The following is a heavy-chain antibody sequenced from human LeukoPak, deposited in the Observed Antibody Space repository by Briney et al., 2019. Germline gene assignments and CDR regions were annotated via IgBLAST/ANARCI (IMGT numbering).Heavy chain of an antibody. CDR3: TKSNSGDSPKPTFDY. J-gene: IGHJ4*02. CDR2: MSWRCGNK. D-gene: IGHD2-15*01. Sequence: GSLRLSCPASGFTFSSYAMSWVRQAPGNGLEWVPAMSWRCGNKCDADSVKGRFTFARDNSRHTLYLQMNSLRAEDTAVYCCTKSNSGDSPKPTFDYWGQGTLVSVSS. V-gene: IGHV3-23*01. CDR1: GFTFSSYA.